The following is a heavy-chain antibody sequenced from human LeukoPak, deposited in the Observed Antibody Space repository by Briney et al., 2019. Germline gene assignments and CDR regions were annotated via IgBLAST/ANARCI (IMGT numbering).Heavy chain of an antibody. CDR2: IMVSGGST. Sequence: PGGSLRLSCAASGFTFSSYAMSWVRQAPGKGLDWVSAIMVSGGSTYYADSVKGRFTISRDNSKNTLYLQMNSLRAEDTAVYYCAKSSYYDSSGYYREYYFDYWGQGTLVTVSS. CDR3: AKSSYYDSSGYYREYYFDY. J-gene: IGHJ4*02. CDR1: GFTFSSYA. V-gene: IGHV3-23*01. D-gene: IGHD3-22*01.